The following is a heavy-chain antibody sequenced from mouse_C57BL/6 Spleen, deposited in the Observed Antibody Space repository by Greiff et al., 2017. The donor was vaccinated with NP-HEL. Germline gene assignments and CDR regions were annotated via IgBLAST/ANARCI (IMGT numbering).Heavy chain of an antibody. V-gene: IGHV1-80*01. Sequence: QVQLQQSGAELVKPGASVKISCKASGYAFSSYWMNWVKQRPGKGLEWIGQIYPGDGDTNYNGKFKGKATLTADKSSSTAYMQLSSLTSEDSAVYFCARRMGYYGSSTFEDWGQGTTLTVSS. J-gene: IGHJ2*01. D-gene: IGHD1-1*01. CDR3: ARRMGYYGSSTFED. CDR1: GYAFSSYW. CDR2: IYPGDGDT.